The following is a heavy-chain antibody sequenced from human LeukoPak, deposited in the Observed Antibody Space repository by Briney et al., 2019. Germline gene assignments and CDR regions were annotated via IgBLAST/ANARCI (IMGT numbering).Heavy chain of an antibody. CDR3: ARVVQSTDSSGFYLPEYFQH. CDR1: GGSISSSSYY. J-gene: IGHJ1*01. Sequence: SETLSLTCTVSGGSISSSSYYWGWIRQPPGKGLEWIGSIYHSGSTYYNPSLKSRVTISVDTSKNQFSLKLRSVTAADTAVYYCARVVQSTDSSGFYLPEYFQHWGQGTLVTVSS. V-gene: IGHV4-39*07. D-gene: IGHD3-22*01. CDR2: IYHSGST.